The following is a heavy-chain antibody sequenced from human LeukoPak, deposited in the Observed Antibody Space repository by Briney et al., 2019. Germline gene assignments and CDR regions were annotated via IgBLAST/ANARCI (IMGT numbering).Heavy chain of an antibody. CDR1: GYTFTGYY. CDR3: ARATYCGGDCYFDY. Sequence: GASVKVSCKASGYTFTGYYMHWVRQAPGQGLEWTGWINPNSGGTNYAQKFQGRVTMTRDTSISTAYMELSRLRSDDTAVYYCARATYCGGDCYFDYWGQGTLVTVSS. J-gene: IGHJ4*02. CDR2: INPNSGGT. V-gene: IGHV1-2*02. D-gene: IGHD2-21*02.